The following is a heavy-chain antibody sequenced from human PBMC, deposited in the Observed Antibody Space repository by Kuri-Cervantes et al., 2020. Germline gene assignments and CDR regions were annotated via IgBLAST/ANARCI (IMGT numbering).Heavy chain of an antibody. CDR2: INPSGGST. J-gene: IGHJ6*02. V-gene: IGHV1-46*01. CDR3: ARGGEKYYYDSSGPPRNGMDV. CDR1: GYTFTGYY. Sequence: ASVKVSCKASGYTFTGYYMHWVRQAPGQGLEWMGIINPSGGSTSYAQKFQGRVTMTRDTSTSTVYMELSSLRSEDTAVYYCARGGEKYYYDSSGPPRNGMDVWGRGTTVTVSS. D-gene: IGHD3-22*01.